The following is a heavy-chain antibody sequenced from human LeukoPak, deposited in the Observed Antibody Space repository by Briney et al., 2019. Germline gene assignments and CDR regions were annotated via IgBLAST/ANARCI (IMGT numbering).Heavy chain of an antibody. Sequence: GGSLRLSCAASGFTFNNAWMSWARQAPGKGLEWVGRIKSKTDGGTTDHAAPVKGRFTISRDDSKNTLYLQMNSLKTEDTAVYYCSTYIPNVDYWGQGTLVTVSS. D-gene: IGHD1-1*01. CDR1: GFTFNNAW. V-gene: IGHV3-15*01. CDR2: IKSKTDGGTT. CDR3: STYIPNVDY. J-gene: IGHJ4*02.